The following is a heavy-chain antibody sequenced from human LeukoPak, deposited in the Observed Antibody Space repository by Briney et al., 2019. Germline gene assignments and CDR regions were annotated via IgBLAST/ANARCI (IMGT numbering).Heavy chain of an antibody. D-gene: IGHD3-10*01. V-gene: IGHV1-69*01. CDR3: ARVRVLLWFGELKEPYFDY. Sequence: SLKVSRMPSAGTFSSYAISWVRQAPGQGLEWMGGIIPIFGTANYAQKFQGRVTITADESTSTAYMELSSLRSEDTAVYYCARVRVLLWFGELKEPYFDYWGQGTLVTVSS. CDR2: IIPIFGTA. J-gene: IGHJ4*02. CDR1: AGTFSSYA.